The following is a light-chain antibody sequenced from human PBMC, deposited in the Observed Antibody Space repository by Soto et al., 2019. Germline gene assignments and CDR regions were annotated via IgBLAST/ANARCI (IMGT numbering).Light chain of an antibody. CDR2: DDN. CDR3: GTWDSSLSAEV. CDR1: NSNIGINY. J-gene: IGLJ2*01. V-gene: IGLV1-51*01. Sequence: QSVLTQPPSVSAAPGQKVTIYCSGSNSNIGINYVSWYQHLPGTAPKLLIFDDNKRPSGIPDRFSASKSGTSATLGITGLQTGDEADYYCGTWDSSLSAEVFGGGTKVTVL.